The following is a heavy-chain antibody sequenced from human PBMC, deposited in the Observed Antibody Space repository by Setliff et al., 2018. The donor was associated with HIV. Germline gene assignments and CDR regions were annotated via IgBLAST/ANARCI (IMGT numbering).Heavy chain of an antibody. J-gene: IGHJ4*02. V-gene: IGHV4-61*09. CDR3: ARGFEGFDS. CDR2: MYTSGST. CDR1: GGSISSGTYH. D-gene: IGHD3-3*01. Sequence: PSETLSLTCSVSGGSISSGTYHRRWIRQPAGKGLEWIGHMYTSGSTKYNPSLKSRVTISVDRSKNQFSLKLRAETAADTAVYYCARGFEGFDSWGQGTLVTVSS.